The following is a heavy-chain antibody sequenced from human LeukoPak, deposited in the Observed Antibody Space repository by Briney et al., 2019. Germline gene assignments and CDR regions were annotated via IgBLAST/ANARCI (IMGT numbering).Heavy chain of an antibody. CDR2: IYTSGST. CDR1: GGSISSGSYY. V-gene: IGHV4-61*02. D-gene: IGHD4-11*01. J-gene: IGHJ4*02. CDR3: AREQYGNYPDY. Sequence: SQTLSLTCTVSGGSISSGSYYWSWIRQPAGKGLEWIGRIYTSGSTNYNPSLKSRVTISVDTSKNQFSLKLSSATAADTAVYYCAREQYGNYPDYWGQGTLVTVSS.